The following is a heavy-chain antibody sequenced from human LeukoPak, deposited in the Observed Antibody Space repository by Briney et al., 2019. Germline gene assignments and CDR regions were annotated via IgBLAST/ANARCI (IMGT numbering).Heavy chain of an antibody. D-gene: IGHD3-22*01. V-gene: IGHV3-43*02. J-gene: IGHJ4*02. CDR2: ISGDGGST. Sequence: GGSLRLSCAASGFTFSSYAMHWVRQAPGKGLEWVSLISGDGGSTYYADSVKGRFTISRDNSKNSLYLQMNSLRTEDTALYYCAKGHAQGYYDSSGYVFDYWGQGTLVTVSS. CDR1: GFTFSSYA. CDR3: AKGHAQGYYDSSGYVFDY.